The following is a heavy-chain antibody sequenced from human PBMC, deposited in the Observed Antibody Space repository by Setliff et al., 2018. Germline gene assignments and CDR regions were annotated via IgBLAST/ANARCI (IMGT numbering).Heavy chain of an antibody. CDR2: VTVYNGNT. V-gene: IGHV1-18*01. D-gene: IGHD3-10*01. J-gene: IGHJ4*02. CDR1: GYTFSNYG. Sequence: ASVKVSCKASGYTFSNYGVTWVRQAPGQGLEWMGWVTVYNGNTKYAQNLQGRLTLTTDISTSTAYMELGSLTTDDTAVYYCARVESMVRGKNILRHFDYWGQGIQGTVPQ. CDR3: ARVESMVRGKNILRHFDY.